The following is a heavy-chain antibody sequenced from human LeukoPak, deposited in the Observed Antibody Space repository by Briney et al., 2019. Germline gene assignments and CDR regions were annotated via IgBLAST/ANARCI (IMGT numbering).Heavy chain of an antibody. CDR3: AKSIMTGSGSFYDY. CDR2: ISGGGGTT. D-gene: IGHD3-10*01. Sequence: GGSLRLSCAASGFTFSSYAMSWDRQAPGKGLEWVSAISGGGGTTYYADSVKGRFTISRDNSKNTLYLQMNSLGAEDTALYYCAKSIMTGSGSFYDYWGQGTLVTVSS. V-gene: IGHV3-23*01. J-gene: IGHJ4*02. CDR1: GFTFSSYA.